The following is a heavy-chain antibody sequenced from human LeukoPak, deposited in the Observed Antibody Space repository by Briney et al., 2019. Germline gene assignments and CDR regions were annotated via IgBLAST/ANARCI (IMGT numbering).Heavy chain of an antibody. V-gene: IGHV3-23*01. J-gene: IGHJ4*02. Sequence: GGSLRLSCAASGFTLSSYAMSWVRQAPGKGLEWVSAISGSGGSTYYADSVKGRFTISRDNSKNTLYLQMNSLRAEDTAVYYCATFALFGYCSSTSCNKYWGQGTLVTVSS. CDR3: ATFALFGYCSSTSCNKY. D-gene: IGHD2-2*02. CDR1: GFTLSSYA. CDR2: ISGSGGST.